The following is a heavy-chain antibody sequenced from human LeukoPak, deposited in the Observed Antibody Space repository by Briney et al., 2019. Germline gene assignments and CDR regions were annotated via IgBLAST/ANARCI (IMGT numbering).Heavy chain of an antibody. CDR1: GFTFRDYY. J-gene: IGHJ4*02. CDR2: ISSGGNTI. Sequence: PGGSLRLSCAASGFTFRDYYMSWIRQAPGKGLEWVSYISSGGNTIYYADSVKGRFTISRDNAKNSLYLQMNSLRVDDTAVYYCVGGYGWLPDYWGQGTLVTVSS. CDR3: VGGYGWLPDY. D-gene: IGHD6-19*01. V-gene: IGHV3-11*04.